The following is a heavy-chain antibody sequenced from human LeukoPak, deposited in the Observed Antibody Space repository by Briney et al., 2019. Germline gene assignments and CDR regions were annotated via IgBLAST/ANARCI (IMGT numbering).Heavy chain of an antibody. CDR3: ARRYFDFLPFDY. J-gene: IGHJ4*02. V-gene: IGHV4-39*01. D-gene: IGHD3-9*01. Sequence: SDTLSLTCTVSGGSISSSSYYWGWIRQPPGKGLEWIGSIYYSGSTYYNPSLKSRVTISVDTSKNQFSLKLSSVTAADTAVYYCARRYFDFLPFDYWGQGTLVTVSA. CDR1: GGSISSSSYY. CDR2: IYYSGST.